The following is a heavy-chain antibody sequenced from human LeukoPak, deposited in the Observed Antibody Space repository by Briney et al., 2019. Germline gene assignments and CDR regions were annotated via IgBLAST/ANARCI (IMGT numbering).Heavy chain of an antibody. J-gene: IGHJ4*02. CDR2: MNPNSGNT. CDR1: GYTFTSYD. D-gene: IGHD2-2*01. Sequence: ASVKVSCKASGYTFTSYDINWVRQATGQGLEWMGWMNPNSGNTGYAQKFQGRVTITRNTSISTAYVELSSLRSEDTAVYYCARGVPAALSFDYWGQGTLVTVSS. V-gene: IGHV1-8*03. CDR3: ARGVPAALSFDY.